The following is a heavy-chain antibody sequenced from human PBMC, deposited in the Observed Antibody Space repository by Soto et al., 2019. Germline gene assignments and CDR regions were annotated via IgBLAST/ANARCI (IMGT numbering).Heavy chain of an antibody. V-gene: IGHV1-18*01. J-gene: IGHJ6*02. CDR3: ARDSGGMDV. Sequence: GASVKVSCKASGYTFTSYGISWVRQAPGQGLEWMGWISAYNGNTKYSQKFQGRVIITRDTSASTAYMELRSLRSEDTAVYYCARDSGGMDVWGQGTTVTVSS. CDR1: GYTFTSYG. CDR2: ISAYNGNT.